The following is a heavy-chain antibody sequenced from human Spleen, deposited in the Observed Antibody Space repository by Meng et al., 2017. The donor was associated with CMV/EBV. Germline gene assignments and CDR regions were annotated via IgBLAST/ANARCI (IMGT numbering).Heavy chain of an antibody. CDR2: ISGSGGST. D-gene: IGHD2-2*01. J-gene: IGHJ6*02. CDR1: GFTFSSYA. V-gene: IGHV3-23*01. Sequence: GGSLRLSCAASGFTFSSYAMSWVRQAPGKGLEWVSAISGSGGSTYYADSVKGRLTISRDNAKNSLYLQMNSLRAEDTAVYYCARDEVVPAAGSYYYYGMDVWGQGTTVTVSS. CDR3: ARDEVVPAAGSYYYYGMDV.